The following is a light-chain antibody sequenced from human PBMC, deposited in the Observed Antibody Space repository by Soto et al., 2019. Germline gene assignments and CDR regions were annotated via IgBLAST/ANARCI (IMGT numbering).Light chain of an antibody. CDR1: QSLSSSY. CDR3: QQYGSCLS. Sequence: DIVLTQSPGTLSLSPGERATLSCRASQSLSSSYLAWYQQKPGQAPRLLIYGASSRATGIPDRFRGSGSGTDFTLSISRLEPEDFAVYYCQQYGSCLSFGQGTKLDIK. V-gene: IGKV3-20*01. J-gene: IGKJ2*01. CDR2: GAS.